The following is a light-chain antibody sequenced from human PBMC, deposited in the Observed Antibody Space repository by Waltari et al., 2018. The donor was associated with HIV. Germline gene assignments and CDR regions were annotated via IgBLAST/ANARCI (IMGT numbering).Light chain of an antibody. Sequence: QSVLTQPPSVSGTPGQNVTLPCSGSSSNIGSNIVNWYQHLPGAAPKLLIYSNDQRPSGCPDRFSGSKSGTSASLAISGLQSADEADYYCAAWDDSLNGMFGGGTRLTVL. V-gene: IGLV1-44*01. J-gene: IGLJ3*02. CDR2: SND. CDR3: AAWDDSLNGM. CDR1: SSNIGSNI.